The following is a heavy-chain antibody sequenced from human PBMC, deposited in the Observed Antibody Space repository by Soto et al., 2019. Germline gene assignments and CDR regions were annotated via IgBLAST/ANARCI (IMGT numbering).Heavy chain of an antibody. CDR1: GGSISSYY. CDR3: AGLSIWFGEFNFDY. D-gene: IGHD3-10*01. CDR2: IYYSGST. V-gene: IGHV4-59*08. Sequence: QVQLQESGPGLVKPSETLSLTCTVSGGSISSYYWSWIRQPPGKGLEWIGYIYYSGSTNYNPSLKSRRTLSVDTSKNQFPLKLSSVTAADTAVYYCAGLSIWFGEFNFDYWGQGTLVTVSS. J-gene: IGHJ4*02.